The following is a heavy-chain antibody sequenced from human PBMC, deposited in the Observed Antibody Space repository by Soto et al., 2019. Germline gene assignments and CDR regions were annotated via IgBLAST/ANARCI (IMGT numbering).Heavy chain of an antibody. CDR2: INPSGGNT. D-gene: IGHD3-16*01. CDR3: AKGGWADI. V-gene: IGHV3-23*01. J-gene: IGHJ3*02. CDR1: GFTFSTYD. Sequence: EEQALESGGGLVQPGGSLRLSCADSGFTFSTYDMTWVRQAPGEGLEWGSGINPSGGNTYYADSVKGRFTITKDNSKHTLYLQMNSLRAEDTAVHYCAKGGWADIWGQGTMVTVSS.